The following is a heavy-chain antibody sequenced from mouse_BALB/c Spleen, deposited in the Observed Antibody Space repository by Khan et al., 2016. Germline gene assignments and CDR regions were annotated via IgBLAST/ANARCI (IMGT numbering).Heavy chain of an antibody. V-gene: IGHV2-9*02. CDR3: ARREDI. CDR1: GFTLTSYG. J-gene: IGHJ2*01. D-gene: IGHD1-3*01. Sequence: QVQLKESGTGLVAPSQSLSITCTVSGFTLTSYGVHWVRQPPGKGLDSLGVIWAGGRHNYNSALMSRLSISQDNSKSQFILKMTSVHTDDTAIYYCARREDIWGQGNTLTVSS. CDR2: IWAGGRH.